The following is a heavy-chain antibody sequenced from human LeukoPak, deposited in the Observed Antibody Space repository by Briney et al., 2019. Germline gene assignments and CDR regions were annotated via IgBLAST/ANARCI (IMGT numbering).Heavy chain of an antibody. CDR3: ARRRPYMNPFDY. D-gene: IGHD2-2*02. V-gene: IGHV4-39*07. CDR2: IYYSGST. CDR1: GGSISSSSYY. Sequence: PSETLSLTCTVSGGSISSSSYYWGWIRQPPGKGLEWIGSIYYSGSTYYNPSLKSRVTISVDTSKNQFSLKLSSVTAADTAVYYCARRRPYMNPFDYWGQGTLVTVSS. J-gene: IGHJ4*02.